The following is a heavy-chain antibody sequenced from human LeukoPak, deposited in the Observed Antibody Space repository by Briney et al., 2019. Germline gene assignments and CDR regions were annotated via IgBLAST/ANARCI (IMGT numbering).Heavy chain of an antibody. Sequence: GGSLRLSCTASGFTFSSYSMNWVRQAPGKGLEWVSSISTSSSYIYYADSVKGRFTISRDNAKNSLYLQMNSLRAEDTAVYYCARSTKSPYYFDYWGQGTLVTVSS. CDR2: ISTSSSYI. CDR3: ARSTKSPYYFDY. V-gene: IGHV3-21*01. D-gene: IGHD2-8*01. J-gene: IGHJ4*02. CDR1: GFTFSSYS.